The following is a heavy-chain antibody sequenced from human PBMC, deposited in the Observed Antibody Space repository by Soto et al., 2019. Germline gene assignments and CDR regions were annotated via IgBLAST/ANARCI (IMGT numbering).Heavy chain of an antibody. Sequence: ASVKVSCKASGFTFTSYAMHWVRQPPGQRLEWMGWINAVKGNTKYSQKFQGRVTITRHTSASTAYMELSSLRSEDTAVYYCAKDYYSSAASWFDPWVQGTLVTVSS. CDR3: AKDYYSSAASWFDP. J-gene: IGHJ5*02. V-gene: IGHV1-3*01. D-gene: IGHD3-22*01. CDR1: GFTFTSYA. CDR2: INAVKGNT.